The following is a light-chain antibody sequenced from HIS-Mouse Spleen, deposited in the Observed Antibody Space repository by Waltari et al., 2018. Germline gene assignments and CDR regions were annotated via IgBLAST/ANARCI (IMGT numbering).Light chain of an antibody. J-gene: IGKJ1*01. CDR2: AAS. V-gene: IGKV1-9*01. CDR3: QQLNIYPPT. Sequence: DIQLTQSPSFLSASVADRVTITCRASQGISSYLAWYQQKPGKAPKLLIYAASTLQSGVPSRCSGSGSGTEFTLTISSLQTEDFATYYCQQLNIYPPTFGQGTKVEIK. CDR1: QGISSY.